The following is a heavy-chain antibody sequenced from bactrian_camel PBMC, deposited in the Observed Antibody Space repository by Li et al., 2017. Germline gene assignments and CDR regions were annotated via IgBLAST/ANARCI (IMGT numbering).Heavy chain of an antibody. J-gene: IGHJ4*01. Sequence: GSVQAGGSLRLSCAASAASGDTYTICNMGWYRQPHGERRELVARIDSANRTEYMDSVKGRFAISRDNAKNTLYLQMNSLTPEDTAMYYCAEGRMVADLFAAIEYNTWGQGTQVTVS. CDR2: IDSANRT. CDR3: AEGRMVADLFAAIEYNT. CDR1: GDTYTICN. D-gene: IGHD6*01. V-gene: IGHV3S53*01.